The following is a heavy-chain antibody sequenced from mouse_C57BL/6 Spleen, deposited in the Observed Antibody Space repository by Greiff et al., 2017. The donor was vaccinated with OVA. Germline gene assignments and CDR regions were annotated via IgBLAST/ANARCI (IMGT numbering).Heavy chain of an antibody. V-gene: IGHV5-17*01. J-gene: IGHJ4*01. D-gene: IGHD2-3*01. CDR2: ISSGSRTI. Sequence: EVMLVESGGGLVKPGGSLKLSCAASGFTFSDYGMHWVRQAPEKGLEWVAYISSGSRTIHYADTVKGRFTISRDNAKNTLFLQLTSLRSEDTAVYYGARGEDDGYYALAMDYWGQGTSVTVSS. CDR1: GFTFSDYG. CDR3: ARGEDDGYYALAMDY.